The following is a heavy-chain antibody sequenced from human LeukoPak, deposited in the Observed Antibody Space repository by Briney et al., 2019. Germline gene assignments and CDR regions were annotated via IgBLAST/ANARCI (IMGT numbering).Heavy chain of an antibody. CDR2: IYPGDSDT. D-gene: IGHD5-12*01. CDR1: GYSSTSYW. J-gene: IGHJ4*02. V-gene: IGHV5-51*01. CDR3: ARQVDSGYDPGDYYFDY. Sequence: GESLKISCKGSGYSSTSYWIGWVRQMPGKGLEWMGIIYPGDSDTRYSPSFQGQVTISADKSISTAYLQWSSLKASDTAMYYCARQVDSGYDPGDYYFDYWGQGTLVTVS.